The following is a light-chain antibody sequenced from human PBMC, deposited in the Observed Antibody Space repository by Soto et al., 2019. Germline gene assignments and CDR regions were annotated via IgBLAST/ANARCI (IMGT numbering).Light chain of an antibody. CDR1: HSVSSSY. V-gene: IGKV3-20*01. CDR2: GAS. J-gene: IGKJ5*01. CDR3: QQYGSSPPIT. Sequence: EIVLTQSPGTLSLSPGERATLSCRASHSVSSSYLAWYQQKPGQAPRLLIYGASSSATGIPDRFSGSGSGTDFTLTISSLEPEDFAVYYCQQYGSSPPITFGQGTRVEIK.